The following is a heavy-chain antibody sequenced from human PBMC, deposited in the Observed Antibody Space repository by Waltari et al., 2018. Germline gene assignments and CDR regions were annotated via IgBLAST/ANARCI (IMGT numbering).Heavy chain of an antibody. Sequence: QLQLQESGPGLVKPSETLSLTCTVSGGSISSSSYYWGWIRQPPGKGLEWIGSIYYSGSTYYNPSLKSRVTISVDTSKNQFSLKLSSVTAADTAVYYCARDGLGVAGTVDAFDIWGQGTMVTVSS. CDR1: GGSISSSSYY. J-gene: IGHJ3*02. CDR2: IYYSGST. CDR3: ARDGLGVAGTVDAFDI. D-gene: IGHD3-3*01. V-gene: IGHV4-39*07.